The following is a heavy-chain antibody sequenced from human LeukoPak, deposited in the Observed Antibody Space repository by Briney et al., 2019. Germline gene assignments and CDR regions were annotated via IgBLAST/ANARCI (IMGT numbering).Heavy chain of an antibody. J-gene: IGHJ4*02. CDR3: ARVPAAMGGFDY. V-gene: IGHV1-8*01. CDR1: GYTFTSYD. CDR2: MNPNSGNT. Sequence: GASVKVSCKASGYTFTSYDINWVRQAPGQGLEWMGWMNPNSGNTGYAQKFQGRVTITADESTSTAYMELSSLRSEDTAVYYCARVPAAMGGFDYWGQGTLVTVSS. D-gene: IGHD2-2*01.